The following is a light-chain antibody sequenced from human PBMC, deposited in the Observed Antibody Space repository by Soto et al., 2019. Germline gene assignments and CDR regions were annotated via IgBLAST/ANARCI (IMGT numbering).Light chain of an antibody. CDR3: QQSYSTPPVT. CDR2: AAS. V-gene: IGKV1-39*01. CDR1: QSIDTY. J-gene: IGKJ4*01. Sequence: DIQMTQSPSSLSASVGDRVTITCRASQSIDTYLNWYQQKPGKAPKLLIYAASNLQSGIPSRFSGIGSGTHFTLTISSLQPEDFATYYCQQSYSTPPVTFGGGTVVDIK.